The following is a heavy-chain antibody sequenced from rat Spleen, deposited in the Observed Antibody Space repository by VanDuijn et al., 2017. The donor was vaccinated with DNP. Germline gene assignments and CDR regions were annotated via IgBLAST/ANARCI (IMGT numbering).Heavy chain of an antibody. CDR1: GFTINNYW. D-gene: IGHD1-2*01. CDR3: ATHGSIAAISTGAMDV. J-gene: IGHJ4*01. Sequence: EVQLVESGGDLVQPGKSLKLSCEVSGFTINNYWMAWIRQVPGKGLEWVASISSSGETTYYPDSVKGRFTTSRDNAKNILYLQMDSLRSEDTATYYFATHGSIAAISTGAMDVWGQGTSVTVSS. V-gene: IGHV5-31*01. CDR2: ISSSGETT.